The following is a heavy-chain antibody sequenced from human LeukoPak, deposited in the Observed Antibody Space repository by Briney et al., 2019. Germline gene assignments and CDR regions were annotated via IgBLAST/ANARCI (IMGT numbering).Heavy chain of an antibody. V-gene: IGHV1-46*01. CDR3: ARDPLSGTYYGAFDI. CDR2: INPSGGST. J-gene: IGHJ3*02. Sequence: ASVTVSFTASGHTFTMYYMHWVRQAPGQGLEWMGIINPSGGSTSYAQKFQGRVTMTRDTSTSTVYMELSSLRAEDTAIYYCARDPLSGTYYGAFDIWGQGTMVIVSS. D-gene: IGHD1-26*01. CDR1: GHTFTMYY.